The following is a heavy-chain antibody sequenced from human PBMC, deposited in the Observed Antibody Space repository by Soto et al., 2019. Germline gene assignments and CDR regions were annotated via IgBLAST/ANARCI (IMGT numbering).Heavy chain of an antibody. CDR3: ARGNALDV. CDR1: GDSVSSDITS. Sequence: QGQLQQSGPGLVKPSQTLSLTFAISGDSVSSDITSWNWIRQSPSRGLEWLGRTYYRSKWFHDYAASVKSRITINPDTSKNQFSLELNSMTPEDTAVYYCARGNALDVWGQGTVVTVSS. D-gene: IGHD3-10*01. J-gene: IGHJ3*01. V-gene: IGHV6-1*01. CDR2: TYYRSKWFH.